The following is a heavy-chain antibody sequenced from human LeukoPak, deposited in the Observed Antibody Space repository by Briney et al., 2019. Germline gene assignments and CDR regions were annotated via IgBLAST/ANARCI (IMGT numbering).Heavy chain of an antibody. J-gene: IGHJ4*02. CDR2: ISGSGGST. V-gene: IGHV3-23*01. CDR1: GFTFSSYA. D-gene: IGHD2-2*01. CDR3: AKMGLPLIVVVPAAYYFDY. Sequence: PGGSLRLSCAASGFTFSSYAMSWVRQAPGKGLEWVSAISGSGGSTYYADSVKGRFTISRDNSKNTLYLQMISLRAEDTAVYYCAKMGLPLIVVVPAAYYFDYWGQGTLVTVSS.